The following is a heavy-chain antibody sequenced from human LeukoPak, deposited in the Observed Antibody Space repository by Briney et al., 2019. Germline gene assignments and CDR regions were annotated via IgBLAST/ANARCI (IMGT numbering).Heavy chain of an antibody. CDR3: ARDRAIYYDILTIDP. J-gene: IGHJ5*02. CDR2: ISAYNGNT. Sequence: ASVKVSCKASGYTFTSYGISWVRQAPGQGLEWMGWISAYNGNTNYAQKLQGRVTMTTDTSTSTVYMELRSLRSDDTAVYYCARDRAIYYDILTIDPWGQGTLVTVSS. D-gene: IGHD3-9*01. CDR1: GYTFTSYG. V-gene: IGHV1-18*01.